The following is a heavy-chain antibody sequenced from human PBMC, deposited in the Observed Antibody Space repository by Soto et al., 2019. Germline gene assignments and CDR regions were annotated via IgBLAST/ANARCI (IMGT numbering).Heavy chain of an antibody. Sequence: GGSLRLSCAASGFTFSDYYMSWIRQAPGKGLEWVSYISSSGSTIYYADSVKGRFTISRDNAKNSLYLQMNSLRAEDTAVYYCARDLGVREVATIYFDYWGQGTLVTVSS. CDR2: ISSSGSTI. CDR3: ARDLGVREVATIYFDY. V-gene: IGHV3-11*01. D-gene: IGHD3-10*01. J-gene: IGHJ4*02. CDR1: GFTFSDYY.